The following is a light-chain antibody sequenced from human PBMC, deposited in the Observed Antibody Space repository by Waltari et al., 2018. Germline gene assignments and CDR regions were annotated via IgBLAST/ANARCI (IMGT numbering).Light chain of an antibody. CDR3: QQSYTSPFT. V-gene: IGKV4-1*01. CDR1: QSLLYSSNNKNS. CDR2: WAA. J-gene: IGKJ4*01. Sequence: DIVMTQSPDSLAVSLGERATINCKSSQSLLYSSNNKNSLTWYQQKPGQPPKLLLYWAATRGSGVPDRFSGSGSGTDFTLTISSLQAEDVAVYFCQQSYTSPFTFGGGTKV.